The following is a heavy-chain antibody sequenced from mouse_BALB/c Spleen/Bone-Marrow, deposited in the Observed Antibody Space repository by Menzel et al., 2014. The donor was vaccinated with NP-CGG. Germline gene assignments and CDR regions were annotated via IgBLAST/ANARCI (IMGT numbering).Heavy chain of an antibody. Sequence: QVQLQQPGAEFAKPGASVRLSCKASGYTSTRFYIHWVKQRPGQDLEWIGEIDPSDSYINYNQKFKGKATLTVDKSSSTAYMRLSSLTSEDSALYYCARWGYLDYWGQGTTLTVSS. V-gene: IGHV1-69*02. CDR3: ARWGYLDY. CDR2: IDPSDSYI. J-gene: IGHJ2*01. D-gene: IGHD3-1*01. CDR1: GYTSTRFY.